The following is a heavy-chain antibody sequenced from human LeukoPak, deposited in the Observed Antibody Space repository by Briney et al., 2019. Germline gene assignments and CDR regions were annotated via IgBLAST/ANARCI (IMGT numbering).Heavy chain of an antibody. V-gene: IGHV3-23*01. D-gene: IGHD4-17*01. CDR3: ARRGESASYGDYRFDY. CDR2: ISGSSGLT. CDR1: GFTFSSYA. J-gene: IGHJ4*02. Sequence: GGSLRLSCAASGFTFSSYAMSWVRQAPGKGLEWVSAISGSSGLTYYADSVKGRFTISRDNSENTLFLQMNSLRAEDTAVYYCARRGESASYGDYRFDYWGQGTLVTVSS.